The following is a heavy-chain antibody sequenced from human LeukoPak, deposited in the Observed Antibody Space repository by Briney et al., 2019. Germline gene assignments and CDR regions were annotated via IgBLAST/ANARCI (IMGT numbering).Heavy chain of an antibody. V-gene: IGHV3-23*01. CDR3: SKDRGDGSYPGYFDY. D-gene: IGHD3-10*01. CDR1: GFTFRSYA. J-gene: IGHJ4*02. CDR2: FSGSDPTT. Sequence: GGSLRLSCAASGFTFRSYAMSSVRQAPGKGLELDSTFSGSDPTTYYADSVQGRFTISRDNSKNTLYQQMNSLSAEDTAVYYCSKDRGDGSYPGYFDYWGQGTLVTVSS.